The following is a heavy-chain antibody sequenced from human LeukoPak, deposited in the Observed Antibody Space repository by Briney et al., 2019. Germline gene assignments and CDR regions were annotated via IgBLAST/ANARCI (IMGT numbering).Heavy chain of an antibody. CDR1: GGSFSGYY. CDR2: INHSGSA. J-gene: IGHJ4*02. D-gene: IGHD5-12*01. Sequence: PSETLSLTCAVYGGSFSGYYWNWIRQPPGKGLEWIGEINHSGSANYNPSLKSRVTISVDTSKNQFSLKLSSVTAADTAVYYCARGGYGHILNPYYFDYWGQGTLVTVSS. CDR3: ARGGYGHILNPYYFDY. V-gene: IGHV4-34*01.